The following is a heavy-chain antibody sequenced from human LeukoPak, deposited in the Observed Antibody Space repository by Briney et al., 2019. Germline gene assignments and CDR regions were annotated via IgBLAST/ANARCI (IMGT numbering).Heavy chain of an antibody. Sequence: PGRSLRLSCAASGFTFSSYGMHWVRQAPGKGLEWVAVISYDGSNKYCADSVKGRFTISRDNSKNTLYLQMNSLRAEDTAVYYCAKEPKPGIRDLDYWGQGTLVTVSS. CDR1: GFTFSSYG. J-gene: IGHJ4*02. CDR2: ISYDGSNK. CDR3: AKEPKPGIRDLDY. V-gene: IGHV3-30*18. D-gene: IGHD3-10*01.